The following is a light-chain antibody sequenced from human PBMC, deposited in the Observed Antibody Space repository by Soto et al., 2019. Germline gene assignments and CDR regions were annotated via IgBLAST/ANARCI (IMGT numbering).Light chain of an antibody. CDR1: SSDIGGYDY. CDR3: TSYTSSSTHV. V-gene: IGLV2-14*01. Sequence: QSVLTQPASVSGSPGQSITISCTGTSSDIGGYDYVSWYQHHPGKAPKFIIYGVTNRPSGVSHRFSGSKSANTASLTISGLQAEDEADYYCTSYTSSSTHVFGTGTKVTFL. CDR2: GVT. J-gene: IGLJ1*01.